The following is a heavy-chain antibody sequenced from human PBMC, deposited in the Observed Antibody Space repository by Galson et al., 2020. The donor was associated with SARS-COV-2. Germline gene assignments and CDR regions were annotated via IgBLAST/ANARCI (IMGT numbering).Heavy chain of an antibody. D-gene: IGHD2-2*01. CDR1: GYTFTSYG. CDR2: ISAYNGNT. Sequence: ASVKVSCKASGYTFTSYGISWVRQAPGQGLEWMGWISAYNGNTNYAQKLQGRVTMTTDTSTSTAYMELRSLRSDDTAVYYCARDYLPLVVPAHYYYYYMDVWGKGTTVTVSS. J-gene: IGHJ6*03. V-gene: IGHV1-18*01. CDR3: ARDYLPLVVPAHYYYYYMDV.